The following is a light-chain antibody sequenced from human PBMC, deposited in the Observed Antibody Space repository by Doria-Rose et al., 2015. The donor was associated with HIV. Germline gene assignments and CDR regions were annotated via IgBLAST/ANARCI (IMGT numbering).Light chain of an antibody. V-gene: IGKV1-39*01. CDR3: QQSYSSPRT. CDR1: QSVSTY. Sequence: QSPSSLSASVGDRVTITCRARQSVSTYLNWYQQKPGKPPKLLIYAASGLQSGVPSRFSGGESGTHFTLTISSLQPEDFATYYCQQSYSSPRTFGQGTRLEIK. J-gene: IGKJ2*01. CDR2: AAS.